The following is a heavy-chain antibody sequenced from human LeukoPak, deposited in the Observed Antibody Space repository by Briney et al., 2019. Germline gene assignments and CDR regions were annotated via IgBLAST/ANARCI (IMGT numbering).Heavy chain of an antibody. CDR3: AIDLTSEPTP. D-gene: IGHD4/OR15-4a*01. J-gene: IGHJ5*02. CDR1: GFTFSSHS. CDR2: VSSSGNTK. V-gene: IGHV3-48*02. Sequence: GGSLKLSCAASGFTFSSHSMNWVRQAPGKGLEWISYVSSSGNTKHYVDSVMGRFTISRDNAKNSVYLQMNSLRDEDTAVYYCAIDLTSEPTPWGQGTLVTVSS.